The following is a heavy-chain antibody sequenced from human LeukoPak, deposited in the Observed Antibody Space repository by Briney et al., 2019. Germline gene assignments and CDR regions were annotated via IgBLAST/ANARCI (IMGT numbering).Heavy chain of an antibody. J-gene: IGHJ3*02. CDR2: ISAYNGNT. Sequence: ASVKVSRRASDYTFTNYGISWVRQAPGQGLEWMGWISAYNGNTIYAQKFQGRVTMTTDTSTSTAYMELRSLRSDDTAVYYCARDQRITQIVVVTDTFDIWGQGTMVTVSS. CDR1: DYTFTNYG. D-gene: IGHD3-22*01. CDR3: ARDQRITQIVVVTDTFDI. V-gene: IGHV1-18*01.